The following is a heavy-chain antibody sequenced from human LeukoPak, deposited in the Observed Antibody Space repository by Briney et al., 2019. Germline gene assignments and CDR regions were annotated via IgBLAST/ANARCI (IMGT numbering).Heavy chain of an antibody. V-gene: IGHV3-21*01. CDR3: ARVEWPYFDY. Sequence: GGSLRLSCAASGFTFNRHSMNWVRQAPGKGLEWVSSISTSSSYIYYADSVKGRFTISRDNAKKSLYLQMNSLRAEDTAVYYCARVEWPYFDYWGQGTLVTVSS. J-gene: IGHJ4*02. CDR1: GFTFNRHS. CDR2: ISTSSSYI. D-gene: IGHD3-3*01.